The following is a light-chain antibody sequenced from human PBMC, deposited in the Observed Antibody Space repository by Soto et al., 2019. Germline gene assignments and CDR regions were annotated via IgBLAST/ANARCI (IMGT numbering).Light chain of an antibody. CDR2: GAS. V-gene: IGKV3-20*01. Sequence: EIVLTQSPGTLSLSPGERATLSCRASQSVSSSYLAWYQQKPGQAPRLLIYGASSRPTGIPDRFSGSGSGTDFTLTISRLEPEDFAVYYCQQYNNWPRSFGQGTRLEIK. CDR3: QQYNNWPRS. J-gene: IGKJ5*01. CDR1: QSVSSSY.